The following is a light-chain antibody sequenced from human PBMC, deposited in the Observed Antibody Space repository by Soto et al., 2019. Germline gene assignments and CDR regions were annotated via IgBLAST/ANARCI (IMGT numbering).Light chain of an antibody. CDR3: QQYGSSPIT. CDR1: QSVSSN. CDR2: GAS. J-gene: IGKJ5*01. V-gene: IGKV3-20*01. Sequence: EIVMTQSPATLSVSPGERATLSCRASQSVSSNLAWYQQKPGQAPRLLIYGASTRATDMPGKFSGRGSGTDFTLTISRLEPEDFAVYYCQQYGSSPITFGQGTRLEIK.